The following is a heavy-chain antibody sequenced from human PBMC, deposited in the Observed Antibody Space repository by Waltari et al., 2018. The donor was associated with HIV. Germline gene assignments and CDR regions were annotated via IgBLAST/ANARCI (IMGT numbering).Heavy chain of an antibody. D-gene: IGHD3-9*01. CDR3: AKDGGSMLTGYLPAY. J-gene: IGHJ4*02. V-gene: IGHV3-23*01. CDR1: GFTFSSYA. CDR2: VSPTGDRT. Sequence: VQVLESGGGLVQPGGSLRLSCAASGFTFSSYAMSWVRQAPGKGLEWVAAVSPTGDRTYYAGSVKGRFTISRDNSKNTLYLQMNSLRAEDTAVYYCAKDGGSMLTGYLPAYWGQGTLVTVSS.